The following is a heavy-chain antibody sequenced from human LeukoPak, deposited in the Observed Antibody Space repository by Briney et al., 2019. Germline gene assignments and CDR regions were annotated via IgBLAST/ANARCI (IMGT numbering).Heavy chain of an antibody. CDR1: GGSISSGSYY. V-gene: IGHV4-61*02. CDR2: IYTSGST. Sequence: SETLSLTCTVSGGSISSGSYYWSWIRQPAGKGLEWIGRIYTSGSTNYNPSLKSRVTISVATSKNQFSLKLSSVTAADTAVYYCARTQVGCSGGSCYSGWFDPWGQGTLVTVSS. CDR3: ARTQVGCSGGSCYSGWFDP. D-gene: IGHD2-15*01. J-gene: IGHJ5*02.